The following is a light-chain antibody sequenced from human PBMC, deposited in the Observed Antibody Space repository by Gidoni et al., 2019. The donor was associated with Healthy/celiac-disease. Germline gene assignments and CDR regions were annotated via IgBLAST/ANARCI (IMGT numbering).Light chain of an antibody. V-gene: IGKV3-11*01. CDR2: DAS. CDR1: QSVSSY. Sequence: EIVLTQSRATLSLSHGERATLSCRASQSVSSYLAWYQQKPGQAPRLLIYDASNRATGIPARFSGSGSGTDFTLTISSREPEDFAVYYCHQRSNWPPITFGQGTRLEIK. J-gene: IGKJ5*01. CDR3: HQRSNWPPIT.